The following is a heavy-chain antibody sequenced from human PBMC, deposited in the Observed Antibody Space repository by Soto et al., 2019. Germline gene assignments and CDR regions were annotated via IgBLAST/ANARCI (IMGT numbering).Heavy chain of an antibody. J-gene: IGHJ4*02. CDR1: GYTFSSSA. Sequence: QVRLVQSGPEVKKPEASVKVSCKASGYTFSSSAISWVRQAPGQGPEWMGWISSSGVTNYAQNFQGRGPLTVDSSTTTAYMEVRSLSSADTAIYYCARDHGGYGTFDYWGQGTLVTVSS. D-gene: IGHD5-12*01. CDR2: ISSSGVT. CDR3: ARDHGGYGTFDY. V-gene: IGHV1-18*04.